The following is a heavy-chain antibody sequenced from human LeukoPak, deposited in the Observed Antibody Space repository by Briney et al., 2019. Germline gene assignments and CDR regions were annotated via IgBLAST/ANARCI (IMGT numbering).Heavy chain of an antibody. J-gene: IGHJ6*03. CDR2: MNPNSGNT. D-gene: IGHD3-3*01. CDR3: ARRGYDFWSGYYIYYYYYMDV. Sequence: ASVKVSCKASGYTFTSYDINWVRQATGQGLEWMGWMNPNSGNTGYAQKLQGRVTMTRNTSISTAYMELSSLRSEDTAVYYCARRGYDFWSGYYIYYYYYMDVWGKGTTVTVSS. CDR1: GYTFTSYD. V-gene: IGHV1-8*01.